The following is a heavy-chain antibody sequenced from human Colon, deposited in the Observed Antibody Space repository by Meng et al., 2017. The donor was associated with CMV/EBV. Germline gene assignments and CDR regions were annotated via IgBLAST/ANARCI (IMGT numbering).Heavy chain of an antibody. CDR2: INPNSGGT. D-gene: IGHD1-26*01. J-gene: IGHJ4*02. CDR1: GYTFTGYF. V-gene: IGHV1-2*02. CDR3: ATVSGGDFDY. Sequence: QGQLVQSGAKVKKPGASVKVSCKASGYTFTGYFMYWVRQAPGQGLEWMGSINPNSGGTNYAQKFQGRVTMTRDTSINTAYMELSRLRSDDTAVYYCATVSGGDFDYWGQGTLVTVSS.